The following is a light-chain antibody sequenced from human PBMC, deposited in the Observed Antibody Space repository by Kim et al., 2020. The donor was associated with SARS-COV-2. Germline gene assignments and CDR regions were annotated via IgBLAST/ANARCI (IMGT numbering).Light chain of an antibody. CDR3: LLHDGADQV. J-gene: IGLJ3*02. CDR2: SAS. CDR1: TGAVTSDNY. Sequence: PGGTVTLTCASSTGAVTSDNYPNWIQQKPGQAPRALIYSASSKHSWTPARFSGSLLGGKAALTLSGVQPEDEAEYYCLLHDGADQVFGGGTKLTVL. V-gene: IGLV7-43*01.